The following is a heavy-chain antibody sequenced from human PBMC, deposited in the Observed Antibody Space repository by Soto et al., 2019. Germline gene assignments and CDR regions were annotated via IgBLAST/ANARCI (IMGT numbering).Heavy chain of an antibody. CDR2: ISTYNGDA. CDR1: GYTFSTSG. CDR3: AREGPRPYYYYGMDV. D-gene: IGHD6-6*01. J-gene: IGHJ6*02. V-gene: IGHV1-18*01. Sequence: QAQLEQSGAEVKKPGASVKVSCKSSGYTFSTSGISWVRQAPGQGLEWMGWISTYNGDANYAQRFQGRVTMTTDTSTSTTFMELRSLRSDDTAVYYCAREGPRPYYYYGMDVWRQGTTVTVS.